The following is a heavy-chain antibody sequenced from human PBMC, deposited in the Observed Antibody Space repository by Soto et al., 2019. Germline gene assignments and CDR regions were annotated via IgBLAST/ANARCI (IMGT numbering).Heavy chain of an antibody. D-gene: IGHD5-18*01. Sequence: QVQLVESGGGVVQPGRSLRLSCAASGFTFSSYGMHWVRQAPGKGLEWVAVISYDGSNKYYADSVKGRFTISRDNSKNTLYLQIKSLRAEDTAVYYCAKDLGYSYGLGGFDPWGQGTLVTVSS. CDR2: ISYDGSNK. J-gene: IGHJ5*02. CDR3: AKDLGYSYGLGGFDP. CDR1: GFTFSSYG. V-gene: IGHV3-30*18.